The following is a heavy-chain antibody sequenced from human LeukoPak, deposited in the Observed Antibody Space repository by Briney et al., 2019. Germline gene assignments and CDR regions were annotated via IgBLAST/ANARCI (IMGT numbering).Heavy chain of an antibody. V-gene: IGHV3-23*01. J-gene: IGHJ4*02. Sequence: PGGPLRLSCAASGFTFSSYAMYWVRQAPGKGLEWVSGISGSGGSTYYADSVKGRFTISRDNSKNTVYLQMNSLIAEDTAVYYCAKTTTRYSSGRYPGWPVDYWGQGTLVTVSS. D-gene: IGHD6-19*01. CDR1: GFTFSSYA. CDR3: AKTTTRYSSGRYPGWPVDY. CDR2: ISGSGGST.